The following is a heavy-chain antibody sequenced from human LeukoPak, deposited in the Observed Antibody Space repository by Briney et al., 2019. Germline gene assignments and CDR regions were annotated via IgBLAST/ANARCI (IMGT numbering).Heavy chain of an antibody. Sequence: GGSLTLSCALSGFTLYSCDVSWARHAPGEGREWVSAMSGRGGSTYCAHSVKDRFPLSRDNSENTLYLQMNSLRSEHGAVYYCATDRGCCSSTSCRGHFDYWGEGTLVTVSS. V-gene: IGHV3-23*01. J-gene: IGHJ4*02. CDR1: GFTLYSCD. CDR3: ATDRGCCSSTSCRGHFDY. D-gene: IGHD2-2*01. CDR2: MSGRGGST.